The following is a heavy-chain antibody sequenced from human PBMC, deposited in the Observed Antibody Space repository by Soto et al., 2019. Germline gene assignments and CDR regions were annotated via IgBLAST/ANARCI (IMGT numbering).Heavy chain of an antibody. CDR3: ARGGGSPYHDHEFDY. D-gene: IGHD2-2*01. Sequence: SETLSLTCTVSGGSISSYYWSWIRQPPGKGLEWIGCIYYRGITDYNASLNSRVTISVDTSKNQFSLKLTSVTTADTAVYYCARGGGSPYHDHEFDYWGQGILVTVSS. CDR1: GGSISSYY. CDR2: IYYRGIT. V-gene: IGHV4-59*01. J-gene: IGHJ4*02.